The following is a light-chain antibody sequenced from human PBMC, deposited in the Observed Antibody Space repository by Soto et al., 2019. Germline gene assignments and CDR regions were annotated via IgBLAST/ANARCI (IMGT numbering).Light chain of an antibody. Sequence: QPVLTQPPSASASLGASVTLTCTLSSGYSNYKVDWYQQRPGKGPRFVMRVGTGGIVGSKGDGIPDRFSVLGSGLNRYLTIKNIQAEYESDYHSEADHGSGGNLMNVFGNGTKVT. CDR1: SGYSNYK. V-gene: IGLV9-49*01. CDR2: VGTGGIVG. J-gene: IGLJ1*01. CDR3: EADHGSGGNLMNV.